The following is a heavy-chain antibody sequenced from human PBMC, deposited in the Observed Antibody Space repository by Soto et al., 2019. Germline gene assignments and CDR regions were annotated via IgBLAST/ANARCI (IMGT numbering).Heavy chain of an antibody. J-gene: IGHJ6*02. CDR2: ISTYNGDT. D-gene: IGHD2-15*01. CDR3: ARAGAAPYAYDGMDV. V-gene: IGHV1-18*01. CDR1: GYTFSTSG. Sequence: QVQLVQSGAEVRKPGASVKVSCKASGYTFSTSGMSWLRQAPGQGLEWMGWISTYNGDTNDAPKFQDRVPMTSDTSTSTVYMELRSLRSDDTAVYYCARAGAAPYAYDGMDVWCQGTRVTVSS.